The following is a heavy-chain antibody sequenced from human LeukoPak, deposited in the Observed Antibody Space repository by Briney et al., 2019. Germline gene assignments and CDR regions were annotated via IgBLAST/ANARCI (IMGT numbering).Heavy chain of an antibody. CDR1: GFTFSDHY. J-gene: IGHJ6*04. CDR3: TTYLRFQMDV. V-gene: IGHV3-72*01. Sequence: GGSLRLSCAASGFTFSDHYMDWVRQAPGKGLEWVGRTRNKANSYTTEYAASVKGRFTISRDDSKNSLYLQMNSLKTEDTAVYYCTTYLRFQMDVWGKGTTVTVSS. CDR2: TRNKANSYTT. D-gene: IGHD5-12*01.